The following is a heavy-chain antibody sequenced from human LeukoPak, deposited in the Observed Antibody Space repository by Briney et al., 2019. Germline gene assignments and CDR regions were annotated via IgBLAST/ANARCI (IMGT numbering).Heavy chain of an antibody. J-gene: IGHJ6*03. CDR1: GYTFTSYG. Sequence: ASVKVSRKASGYTFTSYGISWVRQAPGQGLEWMGWISAYNGNTNYAQKLQGRVTMTTDTSTSTAYMELRSLRSDDTAVYYCARVVRLRTTHYYYYMDVWGKGTTVTISS. V-gene: IGHV1-18*01. CDR2: ISAYNGNT. CDR3: ARVVRLRTTHYYYYMDV. D-gene: IGHD1-1*01.